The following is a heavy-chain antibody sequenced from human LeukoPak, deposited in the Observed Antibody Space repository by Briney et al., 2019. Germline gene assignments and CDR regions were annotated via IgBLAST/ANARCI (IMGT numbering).Heavy chain of an antibody. V-gene: IGHV4-59*01. CDR2: IYYSGST. CDR1: GGSISSYY. J-gene: IGHJ4*02. CDR3: ARAAVPEAGGGIDY. Sequence: PSETLSLTCTVSGGSISSYYWSWIRQPPGKGLEWIGYIYYSGSTNYNPSLKSRVTISVDTSKNQFSLKLSSVTAADTAVDYCARAAVPEAGGGIDYWGQGTLVTVSS. D-gene: IGHD2-2*01.